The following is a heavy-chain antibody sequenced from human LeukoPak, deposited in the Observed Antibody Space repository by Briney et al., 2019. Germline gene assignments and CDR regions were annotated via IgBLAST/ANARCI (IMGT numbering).Heavy chain of an antibody. CDR3: ARVGYSYGLDYFDY. D-gene: IGHD5-18*01. V-gene: IGHV3-48*04. J-gene: IGHJ4*02. Sequence: PGGSLRLSCAASGITLSTYWMHWVRQAPGKGLVWVSYISSSGSTIYYSDSVKGRFTISRDNAKNSLYLQMNSLRAEDTAVYYCARVGYSYGLDYFDYWGQGNLVTVSS. CDR2: ISSSGSTI. CDR1: GITLSTYW.